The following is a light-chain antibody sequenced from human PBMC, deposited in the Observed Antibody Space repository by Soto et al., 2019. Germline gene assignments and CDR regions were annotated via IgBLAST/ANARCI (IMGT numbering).Light chain of an antibody. Sequence: SYELTQPPSVSVSPGQTASITCSGDKLGDKYACWYQQKPGQSPVLVIYQDIKRPSGIPQRFSGSNSGNTATLTISGTQAMDEADYYCQACDSSTAYVFGTGTKVTVL. CDR2: QDI. J-gene: IGLJ1*01. CDR3: QACDSSTAYV. V-gene: IGLV3-1*01. CDR1: KLGDKY.